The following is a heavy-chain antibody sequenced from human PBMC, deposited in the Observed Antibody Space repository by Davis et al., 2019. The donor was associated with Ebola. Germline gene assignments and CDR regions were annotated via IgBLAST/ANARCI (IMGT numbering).Heavy chain of an antibody. CDR2: ITGGGIA. J-gene: IGHJ4*02. D-gene: IGHD6-13*01. CDR3: AKRPSSSWYDYFDY. Sequence: PGGSLRLSCAASGFTFSSYWMHWVRHAPGKGLVWVSTITGGGIAYYTESVEGRFTISRDNSKNTLYLQMDSLRADDTAVYFCAKRPSSSWYDYFDYWGQGTQVTVSS. V-gene: IGHV3-23*01. CDR1: GFTFSSYW.